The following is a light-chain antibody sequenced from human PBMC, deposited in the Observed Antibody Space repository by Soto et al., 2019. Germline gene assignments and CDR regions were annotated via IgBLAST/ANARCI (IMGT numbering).Light chain of an antibody. V-gene: IGKV3D-15*01. CDR2: GAS. CDR1: QSVSSN. CDR3: QQYDKWPQT. Sequence: EIVLTQSPATLSLSPGERATLSCMASQSVSSNLAWYQQKPGQAPRLLIYGASTRATGIPARFSGSGSGTDFTLTISSLQSEDFAVYYCQQYDKWPQTFGQGTKVDTK. J-gene: IGKJ1*01.